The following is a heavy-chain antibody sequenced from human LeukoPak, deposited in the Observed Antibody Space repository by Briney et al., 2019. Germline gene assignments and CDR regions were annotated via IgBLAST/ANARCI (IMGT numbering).Heavy chain of an antibody. V-gene: IGHV3-11*01. CDR3: ARDTNSGLDV. Sequence: GGSLRLSCAASGFTFSEYYINWIRQAPGKGLEWVSHISSSGRLMQYADSVRGRFTITRDSAQNFMSLQMNNLKPEDTAVYYCARDTNSGLDVWGRGTTVTVSS. D-gene: IGHD2/OR15-2a*01. CDR2: ISSSGRLM. CDR1: GFTFSEYY. J-gene: IGHJ6*02.